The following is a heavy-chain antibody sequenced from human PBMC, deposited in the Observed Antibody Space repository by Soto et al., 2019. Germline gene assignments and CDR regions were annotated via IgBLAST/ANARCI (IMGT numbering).Heavy chain of an antibody. J-gene: IGHJ4*02. CDR1: GGSISSSSYY. V-gene: IGHV4-39*01. CDR2: VDYRGST. Sequence: QLQLQESGPGLVKPSETLSLTCTVSGGSISSSSYYWGWVRQPPGKGLQWMGSVDYRGSTYYNPSLNSLVTVHGDTSNNQFPLQLSSVTAADTAVYYCSAVRSLARKRYFDWLLSYPTFDYWGQGTLVTVSS. CDR3: SAVRSLARKRYFDWLLSYPTFDY. D-gene: IGHD3-9*01.